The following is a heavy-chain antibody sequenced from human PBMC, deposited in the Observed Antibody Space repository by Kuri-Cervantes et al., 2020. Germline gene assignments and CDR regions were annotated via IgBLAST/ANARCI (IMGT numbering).Heavy chain of an antibody. CDR1: GFTFSSYG. Sequence: GGSLRLSCAASGFTFSSYGMHWVRQAPGKGLEWVAVIWYDGSNKYYADAVKGRFTISRDNSKNTLYLQMNSLSAEDSAVYYCARDPEIAAAGTGWYYYGMDVWGQGTTVTVSS. V-gene: IGHV3-33*01. CDR3: ARDPEIAAAGTGWYYYGMDV. J-gene: IGHJ6*02. CDR2: IWYDGSNK. D-gene: IGHD6-13*01.